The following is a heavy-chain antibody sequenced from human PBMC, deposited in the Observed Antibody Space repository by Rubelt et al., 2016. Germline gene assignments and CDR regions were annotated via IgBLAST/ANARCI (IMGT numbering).Heavy chain of an antibody. J-gene: IGHJ4*02. CDR2: ISGSGALI. CDR3: ARDSRLVVDY. V-gene: IGHV3-48*03. Sequence: VWSWGGLIQAGGSLRLSCAASGFTFSSYAMNWVRQAPGKGLEWVAYISGSGALIYYADSVKGRFTISRDNAKNSLLLQMSSLRADDTAVYYCARDSRLVVDYWGLGTLVTVSS. CDR1: GFTFSSYA. D-gene: IGHD2-2*01.